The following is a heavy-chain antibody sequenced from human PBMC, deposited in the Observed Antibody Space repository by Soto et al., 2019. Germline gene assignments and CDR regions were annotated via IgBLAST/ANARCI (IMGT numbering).Heavy chain of an antibody. CDR1: GYTFTSYG. V-gene: IGHV1-18*01. CDR3: ARDPPPYGDYTGNYYYGMDV. J-gene: IGHJ6*02. Sequence: ASVKVSCKASGYTFTSYGISWVRQAPGQGLEWMGWISAYNGNTNYAQKLQGRVTMTTDTSTSTAYMELRSLRSDDTAVYYCARDPPPYGDYTGNYYYGMDVWGQGTTVTVSS. CDR2: ISAYNGNT. D-gene: IGHD4-17*01.